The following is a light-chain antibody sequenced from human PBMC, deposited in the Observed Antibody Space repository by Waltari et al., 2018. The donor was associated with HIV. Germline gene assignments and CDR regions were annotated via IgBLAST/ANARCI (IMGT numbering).Light chain of an antibody. V-gene: IGKV2D-29*01. CDR3: MQSTQLPIT. CDR2: EVS. J-gene: IGKJ5*01. Sequence: DIVMTQTPLSLYVHPGRPASISSMSTQSLLHSDGNTYLYWYLQKAGQPPQLLIYEVSNRFSGVPDRFSGSGSGTYFTLKISRVEAEDVGVYYCMQSTQLPITFGQGTRLEIK. CDR1: QSLLHSDGNTY.